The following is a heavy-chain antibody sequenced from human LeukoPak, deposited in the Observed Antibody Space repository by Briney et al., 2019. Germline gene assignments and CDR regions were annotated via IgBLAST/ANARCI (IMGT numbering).Heavy chain of an antibody. Sequence: PGGSLRLSCAASGFTFSSFSMYWVRQAPGKGLVWVSRINSDGSDTTYADSVKGRFTISRDNAKNTLYLQMNSLRAEDTAVYYCARDGGVPYAFDIWGQGTMVTVSS. CDR2: INSDGSDT. CDR3: ARDGGVPYAFDI. D-gene: IGHD3-16*01. CDR1: GFTFSSFS. J-gene: IGHJ3*02. V-gene: IGHV3-74*01.